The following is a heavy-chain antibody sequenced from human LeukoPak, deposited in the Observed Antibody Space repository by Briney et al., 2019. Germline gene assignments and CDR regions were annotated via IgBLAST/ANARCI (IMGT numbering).Heavy chain of an antibody. CDR1: GGTFSSYA. CDR3: ARPHYYGSLRFDP. D-gene: IGHD3-10*01. Sequence: SVKVSCKASGGTFSSYAISWVRQAPGQGLEWMGRIISILGIANYAQKFQGRVTITADKSTSTAYMELSSLRSEDTAVYYCARPHYYGSLRFDPWGQGTLVTVSS. J-gene: IGHJ5*02. CDR2: IISILGIA. V-gene: IGHV1-69*04.